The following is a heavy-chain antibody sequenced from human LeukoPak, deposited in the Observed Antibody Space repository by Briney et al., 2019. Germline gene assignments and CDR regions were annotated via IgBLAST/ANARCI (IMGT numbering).Heavy chain of an antibody. CDR3: ARVLLPFWYFDL. V-gene: IGHV3-13*01. CDR1: GFTFTNYD. Sequence: GGSLRLSCAASGFTFTNYDMHWVRQATGKRLEWVSAIGIAGDTYYPGSVKGRFTISRENAKNSLYLQMNSLRAGDTAVYYCARVLLPFWYFDLWGRGTLVTVSS. CDR2: IGIAGDT. J-gene: IGHJ2*01.